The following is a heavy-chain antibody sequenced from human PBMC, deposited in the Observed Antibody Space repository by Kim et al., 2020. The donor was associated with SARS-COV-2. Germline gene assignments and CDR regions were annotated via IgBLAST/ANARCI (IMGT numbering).Heavy chain of an antibody. CDR1: GFTFSDYY. D-gene: IGHD6-13*01. V-gene: IGHV3-11*06. CDR2: ISSSSSYT. CDR3: ASPKQQLVRTGFYGY. J-gene: IGHJ4*02. Sequence: GGSLRLSCAASGFTFSDYYMSWIRQAPGKGLEWVSYISSSSSYTNYADSVKGRFTISRDNAKNSLYLQMNSLRAEDTAVYYCASPKQQLVRTGFYGYWGQGTLVTVSS.